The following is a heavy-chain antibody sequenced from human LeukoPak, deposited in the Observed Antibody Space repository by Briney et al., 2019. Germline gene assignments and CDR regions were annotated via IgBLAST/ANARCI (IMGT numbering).Heavy chain of an antibody. D-gene: IGHD1-14*01. V-gene: IGHV4-34*01. J-gene: IGHJ4*02. CDR1: GGSFSGYY. Sequence: SETLPLTCAVYGGSFSGYYWSWIRQPPGKGLEWIGEINHSGSTNYNPSLKSRVTISVDTSKNQFSLKLSSVTAADTAVYYCARGVERNDYWGQGTLVTVSS. CDR2: INHSGST. CDR3: ARGVERNDY.